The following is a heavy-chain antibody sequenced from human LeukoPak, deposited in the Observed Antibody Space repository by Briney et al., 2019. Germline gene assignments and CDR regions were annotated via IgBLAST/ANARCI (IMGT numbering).Heavy chain of an antibody. V-gene: IGHV4-59*12. D-gene: IGHD5-12*01. Sequence: SETLSLTCTVSGGSISSYYWSWIRQPPGKGLEWIGYIYYSGSTNYNPSLKSRVTISVDMSKNQISLKLTSVTAADTAVYYCARGGYSGYQPYNWFDPWGQGTLVTVSS. CDR2: IYYSGST. CDR3: ARGGYSGYQPYNWFDP. J-gene: IGHJ5*02. CDR1: GGSISSYY.